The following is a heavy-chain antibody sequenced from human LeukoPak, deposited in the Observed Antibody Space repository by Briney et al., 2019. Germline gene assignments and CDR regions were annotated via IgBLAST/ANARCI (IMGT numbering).Heavy chain of an antibody. CDR1: GYTFTSYD. V-gene: IGHV1-8*01. Sequence: ASVTVSCKASGYTFTSYDINWVRQATGQGLEWMGWMNPNSGNTGYAQKFQGRVTMTRDTSISTAYMELTRLTSDDTAVYYCAKAKTIVGTFGFDYWGQGTLVTVSS. CDR2: MNPNSGNT. D-gene: IGHD2/OR15-2a*01. CDR3: AKAKTIVGTFGFDY. J-gene: IGHJ4*02.